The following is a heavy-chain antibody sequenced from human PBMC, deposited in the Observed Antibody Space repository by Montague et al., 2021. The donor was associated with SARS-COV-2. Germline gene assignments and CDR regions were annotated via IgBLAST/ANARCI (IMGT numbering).Heavy chain of an antibody. CDR2: IYYSGSS. J-gene: IGHJ3*02. CDR1: GGSISSYY. CDR3: ARGSYGQDALDI. V-gene: IGHV4-59*01. Sequence: SETLSLTCTVSGGSISSYYWCWILQPPGGGLEWIGYIYYSGSSNYNPSPKSRGTISLDTSKNQFSLMLNSVTAANTAVYYCARGSYGQDALDIWGQGTVVTVSS. D-gene: IGHD5-18*01.